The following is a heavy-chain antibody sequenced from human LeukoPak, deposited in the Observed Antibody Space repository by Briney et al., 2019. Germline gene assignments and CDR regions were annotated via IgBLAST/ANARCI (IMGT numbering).Heavy chain of an antibody. CDR2: IYWDDNK. J-gene: IGHJ4*02. CDR3: AHSFGGATRFDY. Sequence: SGPTLVKPTQTLTLTCTFSGSSLSTSGVSVGWIRQPPGKALEWLALIYWDDNKRYSPSLKSRLTITKDTSKNQVVLTLTNMDPVDTATYYCAHSFGGATRFDYWGQGTLVTVSS. CDR1: GSSLSTSGVS. D-gene: IGHD3-16*01. V-gene: IGHV2-5*02.